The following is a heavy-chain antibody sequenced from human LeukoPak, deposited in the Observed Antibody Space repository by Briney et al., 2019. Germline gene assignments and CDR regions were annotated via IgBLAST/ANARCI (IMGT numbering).Heavy chain of an antibody. CDR2: LNLDGSDK. J-gene: IGHJ4*02. V-gene: IGHV3-7*03. CDR3: AKGKRYPDY. D-gene: IGHD1-1*01. CDR1: GCTFSESW. Sequence: GGFLRLSCVVSGCTFSESWMSWVRQAPGKGLGWVASLNLDGSDKYYVDSVKGRFTISRDNAKNSLYLQMDSLRVEDTAVYYCAKGKRYPDYWGQGTLVTVSS.